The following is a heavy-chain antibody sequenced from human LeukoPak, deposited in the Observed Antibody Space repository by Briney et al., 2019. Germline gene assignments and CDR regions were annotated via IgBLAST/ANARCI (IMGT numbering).Heavy chain of an antibody. CDR3: ARDGEYYDFWSGYSVDY. Sequence: GGSLRLSCAASGFTFSSYWMSWVRQAPGKGLEWVAKIKQDGSEKYYVDSVKGRFTISRDNAKNSLYLQMNSLRAEDTAVYYCARDGEYYDFWSGYSVDYWGQGTLVTVSS. J-gene: IGHJ4*02. D-gene: IGHD3-3*01. CDR2: IKQDGSEK. CDR1: GFTFSSYW. V-gene: IGHV3-7*01.